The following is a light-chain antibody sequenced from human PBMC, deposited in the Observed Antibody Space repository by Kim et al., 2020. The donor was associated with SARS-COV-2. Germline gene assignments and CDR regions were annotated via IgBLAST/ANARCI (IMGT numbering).Light chain of an antibody. CDR3: NSRDSSGDRWV. CDR2: PET. CDR1: SIRSYF. V-gene: IGLV3-19*01. Sequence: SSELTQDPAVSVALGQTVSITCQGDSIRSYFASWYQQKPGQAPILVLYPETNRPSGIPDRFSGSVSGNMSITGAQAEDEADYYCNSRDSSGDRWVFGGGTQLTVL. J-gene: IGLJ3*02.